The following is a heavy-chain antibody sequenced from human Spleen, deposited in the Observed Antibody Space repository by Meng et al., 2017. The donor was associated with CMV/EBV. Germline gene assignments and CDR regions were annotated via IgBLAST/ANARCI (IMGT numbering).Heavy chain of an antibody. Sequence: GESLKISCAASGFIFSHNWMHWVRQGPGKGLVWVSRINSDGSNTRYADSVKGRFTISRDNAKNTMYLQMNSLRAGDTAVYYCARGGWGDAFDIWGQGTMVTVSS. CDR1: GFIFSHNW. CDR3: ARGGWGDAFDI. V-gene: IGHV3-74*01. CDR2: INSDGSNT. D-gene: IGHD3-10*01. J-gene: IGHJ3*02.